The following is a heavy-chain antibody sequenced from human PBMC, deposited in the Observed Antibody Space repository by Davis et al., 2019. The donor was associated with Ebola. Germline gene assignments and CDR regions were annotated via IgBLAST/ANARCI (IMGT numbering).Heavy chain of an antibody. V-gene: IGHV3-21*01. J-gene: IGHJ4*02. D-gene: IGHD2-15*01. CDR3: VRSTPLLD. CDR1: GFSFGSYS. Sequence: GESLKISCATSGFSFGSYSMHWVRQAPGKGLEWVASIRSGVSDYADSVKGRFTISRDNAKNSLDLQMDSLRVEDTAFYYCVRSTPLLDWGQGTLVTVSS. CDR2: IRSGVSD.